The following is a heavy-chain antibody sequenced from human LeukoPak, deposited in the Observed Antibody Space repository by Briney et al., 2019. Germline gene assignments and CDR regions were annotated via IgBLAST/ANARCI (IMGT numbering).Heavy chain of an antibody. J-gene: IGHJ4*02. CDR3: ARGSGSYYYYFDY. D-gene: IGHD1-26*01. Sequence: SETLSLTCTVSGGSISSGGYYWSWIRQHPGKGLEWIGYIYYSGSTYYNPSLKSRVTISVDTSKNQFSLKLSSVTAADTAVYYCARGSGSYYYYFDYWGQGTLVTVSS. CDR1: GGSISSGGYY. CDR2: IYYSGST. V-gene: IGHV4-31*03.